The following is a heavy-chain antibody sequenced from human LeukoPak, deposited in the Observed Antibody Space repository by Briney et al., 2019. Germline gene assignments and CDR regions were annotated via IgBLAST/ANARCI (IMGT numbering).Heavy chain of an antibody. D-gene: IGHD2-15*01. CDR1: GHTFTIYY. J-gene: IGHJ6*04. CDR2: INASVGAT. Sequence: GASVTVSYKASGHTFTIYYIHWVRQAPGQGREWMGIINASVGATSYAPKLQGRITLTRDMSTSKAYMELSSLRSEDTAVYYCARVPQGSLPSDLWGKGTTVTVSS. V-gene: IGHV1-46*01. CDR3: ARVPQGSLPSDL.